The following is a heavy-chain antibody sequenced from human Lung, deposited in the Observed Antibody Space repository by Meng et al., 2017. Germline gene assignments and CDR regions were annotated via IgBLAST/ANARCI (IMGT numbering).Heavy chain of an antibody. V-gene: IGHV3-23*04. CDR2: ISGSGGST. CDR1: GFPFSSHA. J-gene: IGHJ5*02. Sequence: EVQLVEAGGGWVQPGGSLRLAWAASGFPFSSHAMSRVRQAPGKGLEWVSAISGSGGSTYYADSVRGRFTISRDNSKKTLYLQMNSLRAEDTALYYCAKDQWQNLVRWFDPWGRGTLVTVSS. D-gene: IGHD6-13*01. CDR3: AKDQWQNLVRWFDP.